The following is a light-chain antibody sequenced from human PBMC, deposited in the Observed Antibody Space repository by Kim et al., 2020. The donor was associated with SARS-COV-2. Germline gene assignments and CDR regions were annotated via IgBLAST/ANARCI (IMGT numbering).Light chain of an antibody. CDR1: TSNLGSNY. CDR3: AAWDGSLSGRV. CDR2: TND. V-gene: IGLV1-47*01. J-gene: IGLJ3*02. Sequence: GQRVIISCSGSTSNLGSNYVYWYQHLPGTAPKLLIYTNDRRPSGVPDRFSGSKFGTSASLAISGLRSEDEGDYYCAAWDGSLSGRVFGGGTQLTVL.